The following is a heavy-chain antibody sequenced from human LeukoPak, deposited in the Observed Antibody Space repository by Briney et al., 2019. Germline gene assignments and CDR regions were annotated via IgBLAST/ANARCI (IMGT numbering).Heavy chain of an antibody. CDR2: FYYSGST. CDR3: ARVYYSSSYDYWYFDL. Sequence: PSETLSLTCTVSGGSISSSSYYWGWIRQPPGKGLEWIGSFYYSGSTYYNPDLKSRVTISVDTSKNQFSLKLSSVTAADTAVYYCARVYYSSSYDYWYFDLWGRGTLVTVSS. V-gene: IGHV4-39*07. CDR1: GGSISSSSYY. J-gene: IGHJ2*01. D-gene: IGHD6-13*01.